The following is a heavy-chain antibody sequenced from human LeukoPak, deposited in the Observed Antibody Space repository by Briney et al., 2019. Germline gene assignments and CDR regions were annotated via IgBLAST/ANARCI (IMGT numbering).Heavy chain of an antibody. D-gene: IGHD3-22*01. J-gene: IGHJ5*02. CDR3: ARWYYYDSSGRNDNWFDP. V-gene: IGHV3-20*04. Sequence: GGSLRLSCAASGFTFDDYGMSWVRQAPGKGLEWVSGINWNGGSTGYADSVKGRFTISRDNAKNSLYLQMNSLRAEDTAVYYCARWYYYDSSGRNDNWFDPWGQGTLVTVSS. CDR2: INWNGGST. CDR1: GFTFDDYG.